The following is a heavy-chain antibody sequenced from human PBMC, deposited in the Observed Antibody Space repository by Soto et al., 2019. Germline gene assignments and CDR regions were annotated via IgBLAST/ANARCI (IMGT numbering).Heavy chain of an antibody. CDR1: GFIFSTYS. V-gene: IGHV3-21*01. Sequence: GGSLRLSCAASGFIFSTYSMHWVRQAPGKGLEWVSSISGSLGYVHYAGSVKGRFTVSRDNIGTSLYLQMNSLRAEDTAVYYCAREGVHNYNEYNLDNWGLGTLVTVSS. D-gene: IGHD4-4*01. J-gene: IGHJ4*02. CDR2: ISGSLGYV. CDR3: AREGVHNYNEYNLDN.